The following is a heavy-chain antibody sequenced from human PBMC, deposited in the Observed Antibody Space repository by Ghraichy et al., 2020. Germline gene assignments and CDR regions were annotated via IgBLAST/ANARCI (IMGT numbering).Heavy chain of an antibody. V-gene: IGHV3-23*01. D-gene: IGHD3-3*01. CDR1: GFTFSSYG. Sequence: GGSLRLSCAASGFTFSSYGMSWVRQAPGKGLEWVSAISGSGGTTYYADSVKGRFTISRDNSKNTLYLQMNSPGAEDTAVYYCARTTLRITIFGVVTDRFDYWGQGTLVTVSS. CDR2: ISGSGGTT. CDR3: ARTTLRITIFGVVTDRFDY. J-gene: IGHJ4*02.